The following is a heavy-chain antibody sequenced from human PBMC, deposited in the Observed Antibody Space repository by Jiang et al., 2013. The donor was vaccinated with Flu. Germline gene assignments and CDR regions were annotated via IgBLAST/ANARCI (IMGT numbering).Heavy chain of an antibody. J-gene: IGHJ3*02. Sequence: GLVQPGRSLRLSCAASGFTFDDYAMHWVRQAPGKGLEWVSGISWNSGSIGYADSVKGRFTISRDNAKNSLYLQMNSLRAEDTALYYCAKDCGTGTTEAFDIWGQGTMVTVSS. D-gene: IGHD1-1*01. CDR3: AKDCGTGTTEAFDI. V-gene: IGHV3-9*01. CDR2: ISWNSGSI. CDR1: GFTFDDYA.